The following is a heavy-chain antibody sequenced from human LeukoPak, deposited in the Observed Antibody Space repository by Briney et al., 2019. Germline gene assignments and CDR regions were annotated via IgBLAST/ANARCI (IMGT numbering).Heavy chain of an antibody. J-gene: IGHJ3*02. CDR3: AGGKGDYVHAFDI. V-gene: IGHV3-13*04. CDR2: IGTAGDT. Sequence: GGSLRLSCAASGFTFSSYDMHWVRQATGKGLEWVSGIGTAGDTYYPGSVKGRFTISRENPKNSLYLQMNSLKAGDTAVYYCAGGKGDYVHAFDIWGQGTMVTVSS. D-gene: IGHD4-17*01. CDR1: GFTFSSYD.